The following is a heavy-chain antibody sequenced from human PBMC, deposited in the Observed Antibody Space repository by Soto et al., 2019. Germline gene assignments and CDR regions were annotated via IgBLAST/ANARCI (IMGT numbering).Heavy chain of an antibody. CDR1: GFSLSTSGVG. CDR3: AHDANTDTPVVKTYCFDY. J-gene: IGHJ4*02. Sequence: QITLKESGPTLVKPTQTLTLTCTFSGFSLSTSGVGVGWIRQPPGKALEWLALIYWDDDKRYSPSLKSRLTITKDTSKNPVVRTMTNLDPVDTATYYCAHDANTDTPVVKTYCFDYWGQGTLVTVSS. V-gene: IGHV2-5*02. CDR2: IYWDDDK. D-gene: IGHD5-18*01.